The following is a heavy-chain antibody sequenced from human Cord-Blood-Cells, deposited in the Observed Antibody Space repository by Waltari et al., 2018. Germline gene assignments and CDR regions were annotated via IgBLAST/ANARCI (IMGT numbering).Heavy chain of an antibody. CDR1: GFSLSTSGVG. CDR3: AHRRVGWATYYFDY. V-gene: IGHV2-5*02. D-gene: IGHD6-19*01. Sequence: QITLKESGPTLVKPTQTLTLTYTFSGFSLSTSGVGVGWIRQPPGKALEWLALIYWDDDKRYSPSLKSRLTITKDTSKNQVVLTMTNMDPVDTATYYCAHRRVGWATYYFDYWGQGTLVTVSS. CDR2: IYWDDDK. J-gene: IGHJ4*02.